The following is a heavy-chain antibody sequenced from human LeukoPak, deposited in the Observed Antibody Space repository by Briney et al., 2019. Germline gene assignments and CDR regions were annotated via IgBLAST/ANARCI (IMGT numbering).Heavy chain of an antibody. D-gene: IGHD6-13*01. CDR1: GFTFSSYG. CDR3: ASGPLAAAGPLTLDP. CDR2: IWYDGSNK. J-gene: IGHJ5*02. Sequence: GGSLRLSCAASGFTFSSYGMHWVRQAPGKGLEWVAVIWYDGSNKYYADSVKGRFTISRDNSKNTLYLQMNSLRAEDTAVYYCASGPLAAAGPLTLDPWGQGTLVTVSS. V-gene: IGHV3-33*01.